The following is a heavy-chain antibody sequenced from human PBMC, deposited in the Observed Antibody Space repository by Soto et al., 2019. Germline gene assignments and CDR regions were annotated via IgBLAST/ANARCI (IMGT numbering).Heavy chain of an antibody. CDR3: ARDKNYYFDY. J-gene: IGHJ4*02. D-gene: IGHD1-7*01. V-gene: IGHV3-30*19. CDR1: GFTFSSYV. CDR2: ISYDGSNK. Sequence: PGGSLRLSCAASGFTFSSYVMHWVRQAPGKGLEWVAVISYDGSNKYYAESVKGRFTISRDNSKNTLYLQMNSLRAEDTAVYYCARDKNYYFDYWGQGTLVTVSS.